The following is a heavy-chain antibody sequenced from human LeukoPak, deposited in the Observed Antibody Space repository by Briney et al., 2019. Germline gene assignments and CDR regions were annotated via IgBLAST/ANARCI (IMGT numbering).Heavy chain of an antibody. Sequence: TSETLSLTCAVYGGSFSGYYWSWIRQPPGKGLEWIGEINHSGSTNYNPSLKSRVTISVDTSKNQFSLKLSSVTAADTAVYYCASVDYSNYFDYWGQGTLVTVSS. CDR3: ASVDYSNYFDY. CDR1: GGSFSGYY. D-gene: IGHD4-11*01. CDR2: INHSGST. V-gene: IGHV4-34*01. J-gene: IGHJ4*02.